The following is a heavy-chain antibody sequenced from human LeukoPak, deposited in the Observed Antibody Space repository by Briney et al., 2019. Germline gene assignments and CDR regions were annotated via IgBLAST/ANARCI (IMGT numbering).Heavy chain of an antibody. J-gene: IGHJ5*02. CDR2: MNPNSGNT. CDR1: GYTFTSYD. Sequence: ASVKVSCKASGYTFTSYDINWVRQATGQGLEWMGWMNPNSGNTGYAQKFQDRGAMPTDTSTSTSYMELRSLRSDDTAVYYCARDYFHSSGSYYDCFDPWGQGTLVTVSS. D-gene: IGHD3-22*01. V-gene: IGHV1-8*01. CDR3: ARDYFHSSGSYYDCFDP.